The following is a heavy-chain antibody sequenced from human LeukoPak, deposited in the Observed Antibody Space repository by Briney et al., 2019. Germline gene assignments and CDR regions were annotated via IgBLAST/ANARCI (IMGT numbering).Heavy chain of an antibody. CDR2: IYYSGTT. J-gene: IGHJ4*02. V-gene: IGHV4-39*01. CDR3: TRGLYFLDY. D-gene: IGHD3-9*01. CDR1: GDSISSSGSY. Sequence: PSETLSLTCTVSGDSISSSGSYWGWIRQPPGKGLEWIASIYYSGTTYYNPSLKSRVTISEHTSKNQFSLQLSSVTAADTAVYYCTRGLYFLDYWGQGILVTVSS.